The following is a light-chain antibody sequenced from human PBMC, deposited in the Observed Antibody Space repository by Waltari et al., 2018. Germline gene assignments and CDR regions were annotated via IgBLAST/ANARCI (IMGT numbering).Light chain of an antibody. J-gene: IGLJ2*01. V-gene: IGLV1-51*01. CDR1: SSNIGNNY. Sequence: QSVLTQPPSVSAAPGQKVTISCSGSSSNIGNNYVSWYQQLPGTAPNRLIYDIDNRRPGIPDGLCGLRSGRAATLGIPGRQTGEEADYECGTWGSGLGAGLSGGGTRLTVL. CDR2: DID. CDR3: GTWGSGLGAGL.